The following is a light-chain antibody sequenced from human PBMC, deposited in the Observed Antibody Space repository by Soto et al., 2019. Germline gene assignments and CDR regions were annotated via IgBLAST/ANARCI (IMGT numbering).Light chain of an antibody. V-gene: IGLV1-44*01. CDR2: STN. CDR3: AAWDDSLNGL. J-gene: IGLJ7*01. CDR1: SSNIGSNA. Sequence: QSVLTQPPSASGTPGQRVTISCSGSSSNIGSNAVNWYQQLPGTAPKLLIYSTNQRPSGVPDRLSGSKSGTSASLAISGLQSEDEADYYCAAWDDSLNGLFGGGTQLTVL.